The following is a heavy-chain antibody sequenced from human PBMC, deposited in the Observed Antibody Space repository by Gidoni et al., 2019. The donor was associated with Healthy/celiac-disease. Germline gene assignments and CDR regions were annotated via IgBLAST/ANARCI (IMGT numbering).Heavy chain of an antibody. Sequence: QVQLVQSGAEVKKPGSPVQLSCKASGGTFSSSAITWLRQAPGQGLEWMGGIIPIFGTATYAQKFQGRVTITADESTSTAYMELSSLRSEDTAVYYCAAVRYCSSTSCYTGYYYYYMDVWGKGTTVTVSS. D-gene: IGHD2-2*02. CDR2: IIPIFGTA. CDR3: AAVRYCSSTSCYTGYYYYYMDV. J-gene: IGHJ6*03. V-gene: IGHV1-69*01. CDR1: GGTFSSSA.